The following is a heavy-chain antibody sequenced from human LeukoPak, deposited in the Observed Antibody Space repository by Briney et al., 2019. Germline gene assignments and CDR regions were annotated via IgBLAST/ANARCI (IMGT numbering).Heavy chain of an antibody. V-gene: IGHV3-9*01. D-gene: IGHD4-11*01. J-gene: IGHJ1*01. CDR1: GFSFDDYA. CDR3: AKGIAQTKTTAWGYSFGR. CDR2: IGYNTGVI. Sequence: GRSLRLSCAASGFSFDDYAMHWVRQAPGKGLEWVSGIGYNTGVIDYADSVKGRFTISSVNAKNSLYLQMNSLRAEDTALYYCAKGIAQTKTTAWGYSFGRRGQVTLVTASS.